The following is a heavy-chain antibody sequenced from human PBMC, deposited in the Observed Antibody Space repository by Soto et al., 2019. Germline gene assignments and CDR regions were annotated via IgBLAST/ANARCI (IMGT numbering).Heavy chain of an antibody. V-gene: IGHV3-23*01. CDR2: ISATGGRE. J-gene: IGHJ4*02. CDR3: AKDRGANYFSHFDY. D-gene: IGHD3-10*01. CDR1: GFTFNNYA. Sequence: GGSLRLSCAASGFTFNNYAMSWVRQAPGKGLEWVSGISATGGRESYASSVKGRFSISKDTSMNTLYVQMNNLRDDDTAIYYCAKDRGANYFSHFDYWGQGILVTVSS.